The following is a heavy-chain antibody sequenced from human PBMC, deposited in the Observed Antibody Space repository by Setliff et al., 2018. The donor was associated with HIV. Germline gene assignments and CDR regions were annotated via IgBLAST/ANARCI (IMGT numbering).Heavy chain of an antibody. CDR3: AKDRGSSGRYYGMDV. V-gene: IGHV3-21*04. D-gene: IGHD6-13*01. Sequence: GESLKISCAASGFTFSSYSMNWVRQAPGKGLEWVSSISSNSSYIYYADSVKGRFTISRDNAKNSLYLQMNSLRAEDMALYYCAKDRGSSGRYYGMDVWGQGTTVTVSS. CDR1: GFTFSSYS. J-gene: IGHJ6*02. CDR2: ISSNSSYI.